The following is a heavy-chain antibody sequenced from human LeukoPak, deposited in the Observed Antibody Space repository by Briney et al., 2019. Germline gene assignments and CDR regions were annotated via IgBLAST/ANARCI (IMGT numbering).Heavy chain of an antibody. CDR3: ASGTVTTPFDY. V-gene: IGHV1-24*01. CDR1: GYTLTELS. CDR2: FDPEDGET. J-gene: IGHJ4*02. Sequence: ASVKVSCKVSGYTLTELSMHWVRQAPGKGLEWMGGFDPEDGETIYAQKFQGRVTITRDTSASTAYMELSSLRSEDTAVYYCASGTVTTPFDYWGQGTLVTVSS. D-gene: IGHD4-17*01.